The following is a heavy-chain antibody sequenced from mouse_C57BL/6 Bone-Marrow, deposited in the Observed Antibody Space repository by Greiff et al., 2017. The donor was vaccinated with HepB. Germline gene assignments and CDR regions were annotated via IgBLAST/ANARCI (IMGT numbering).Heavy chain of an antibody. V-gene: IGHV1-54*01. CDR3: AREGNYYDYDGFAY. J-gene: IGHJ3*01. D-gene: IGHD2-4*01. Sequence: VKLQESGAELVRPGTSVKVSCKASGYAFTNYLIEWVKQRPGQGLEWIGVINPGSGGTNYNEKFKGKATLTADKSSSTAYMQLSSLTSEDSAVYFCAREGNYYDYDGFAYWGQGTLVTVSA. CDR1: GYAFTNYL. CDR2: INPGSGGT.